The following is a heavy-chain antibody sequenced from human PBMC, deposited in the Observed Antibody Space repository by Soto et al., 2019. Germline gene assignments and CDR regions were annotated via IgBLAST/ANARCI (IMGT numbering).Heavy chain of an antibody. CDR1: GYTFSSHA. CDR2: ISGYTGDT. D-gene: IGHD6-19*01. CDR3: ARDLELREVAGAHCFDY. V-gene: IGHV1-18*01. J-gene: IGHJ4*02. Sequence: ASVKVSCKASGYTFSSHAISWVRQAPGHGLEWMGWISGYTGDTRYAQKFQGRVIMTTDTATSTGYMELRSLRSDDTAVYYCARDLELREVAGAHCFDYWGQGTLVTVSS.